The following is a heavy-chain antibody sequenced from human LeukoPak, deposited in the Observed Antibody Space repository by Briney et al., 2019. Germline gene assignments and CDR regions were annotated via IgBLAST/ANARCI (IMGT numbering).Heavy chain of an antibody. V-gene: IGHV1-3*01. J-gene: IGHJ4*02. Sequence: ASVKVSCKASGYTFTSYAMHWVRQAPGQRLEWMGWINAGNGNTKYSQKFQGRVTITRDTSASTAYMELSSLRSEDTAVYYCARWVTMVRGAPEIKKLDRGFDYWGQGTLVTVSS. D-gene: IGHD3-10*01. CDR1: GYTFTSYA. CDR2: INAGNGNT. CDR3: ARWVTMVRGAPEIKKLDRGFDY.